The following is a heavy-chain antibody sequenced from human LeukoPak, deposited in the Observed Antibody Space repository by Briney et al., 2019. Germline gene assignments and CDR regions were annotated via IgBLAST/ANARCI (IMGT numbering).Heavy chain of an antibody. D-gene: IGHD4-17*01. V-gene: IGHV3-53*01. CDR1: GLTVTANY. J-gene: IGHJ4*02. Sequence: GGSLRLSCAASGLTVTANYFSWVGQAPGKGLEWVSVIFPDGRTYHADSVKGRFTISRDNSKNTLLLQMNSLRADDTALYHCARTNPVYGDFDYWGQGILVTVSS. CDR2: IFPDGRT. CDR3: ARTNPVYGDFDY.